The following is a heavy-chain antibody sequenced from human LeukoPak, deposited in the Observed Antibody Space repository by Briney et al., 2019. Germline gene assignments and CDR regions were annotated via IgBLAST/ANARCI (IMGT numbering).Heavy chain of an antibody. Sequence: GGSLRLSCAASGFTFSSYSMNWVRQAPGKGLEWVSSISSSSSYIYYADSVKGRFTISRDNAKNSLYLHMNSLRAEDTAVYYCASVGDIVVVPASFCGMDVWGKGTTVTVSS. V-gene: IGHV3-21*01. CDR2: ISSSSSYI. J-gene: IGHJ6*03. D-gene: IGHD2-2*01. CDR1: GFTFSSYS. CDR3: ASVGDIVVVPASFCGMDV.